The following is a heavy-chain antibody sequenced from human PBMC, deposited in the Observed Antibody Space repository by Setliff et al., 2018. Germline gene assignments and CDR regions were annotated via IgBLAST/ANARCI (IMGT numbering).Heavy chain of an antibody. V-gene: IGHV4-39*01. CDR2: VYDSGTT. CDR3: ARTSTGRYFDL. J-gene: IGHJ2*01. Sequence: PSETLSLTCTVPGGSISSISYYWGWIRQPPGKGLEWIGTVYDSGTTYYNPSLESRVTIFVDTSKNQFSLNLNSVTAADTAVYYCARTSTGRYFDLWGRGTLVTVSS. D-gene: IGHD2-8*02. CDR1: GGSISSISYY.